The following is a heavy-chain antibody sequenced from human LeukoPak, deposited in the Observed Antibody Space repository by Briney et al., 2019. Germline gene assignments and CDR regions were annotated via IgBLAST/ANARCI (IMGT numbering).Heavy chain of an antibody. CDR3: TRDYNGSDRLMDV. D-gene: IGHD1-26*01. CDR1: GFTFGDHA. V-gene: IGHV3-49*04. CDR2: VRSKGFGGTT. J-gene: IGHJ6*02. Sequence: QPGRSLRLSCATSGFTFGDHAMSWVRQAPGKGLEWVGLVRSKGFGGTTDYAAPVRGRFTVSRDDSKTIVYLQMNSLTTEDTAVYYCTRDYNGSDRLMDVWGQGTTVTVSS.